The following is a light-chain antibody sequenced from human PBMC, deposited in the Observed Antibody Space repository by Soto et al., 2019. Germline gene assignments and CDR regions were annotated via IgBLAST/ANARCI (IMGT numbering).Light chain of an antibody. Sequence: EMVMTQSPATLSVSPGESATLSCRASQSVDGKLAWYQQKPGQAPRLLIYGTSTRATGIPARFSGSGSGTEFTLSISSLQSEDFELYYCQQYNNWPPTFGQGTKV. CDR1: QSVDGK. V-gene: IGKV3-15*01. CDR2: GTS. J-gene: IGKJ1*01. CDR3: QQYNNWPPT.